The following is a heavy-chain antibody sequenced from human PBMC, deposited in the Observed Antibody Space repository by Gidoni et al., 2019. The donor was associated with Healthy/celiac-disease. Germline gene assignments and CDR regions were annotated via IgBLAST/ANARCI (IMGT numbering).Heavy chain of an antibody. J-gene: IGHJ6*02. CDR3: ARDSSVGAFYYYYGMDV. CDR2: ISSSSSYT. Sequence: QVQLVESGGGLVKPGGALRLSCAASGFTCSDYYMSWIRQAPGKGLEWVSYISSSSSYTNYADSVKGRFTISRDNAKNSLYLQMNSLRAEDTAVYYCARDSSVGAFYYYYGMDVWGQGTTVTVSS. D-gene: IGHD1-26*01. CDR1: GFTCSDYY. V-gene: IGHV3-11*05.